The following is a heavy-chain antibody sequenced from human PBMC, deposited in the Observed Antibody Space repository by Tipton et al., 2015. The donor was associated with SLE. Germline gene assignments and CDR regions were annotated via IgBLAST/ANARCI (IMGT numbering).Heavy chain of an antibody. Sequence: TLSLTCTVSGGSIGRYYWSWIRQPPGKGLEWIGYIYYSGSTNYNPSLKSRVTISVDTSKNQFSLKLSSVTAADTAVYYCARDFRATGSWFGPWGQGTLVTVSS. CDR3: ARDFRATGSWFGP. D-gene: IGHD1-1*01. CDR2: IYYSGST. CDR1: GGSIGRYY. V-gene: IGHV4-59*01. J-gene: IGHJ5*02.